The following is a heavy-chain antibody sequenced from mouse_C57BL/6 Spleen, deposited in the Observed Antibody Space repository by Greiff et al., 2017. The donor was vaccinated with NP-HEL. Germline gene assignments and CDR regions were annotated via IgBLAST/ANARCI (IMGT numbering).Heavy chain of an antibody. V-gene: IGHV1-18*01. CDR3: ARPYDGYSNWYFDV. J-gene: IGHJ1*03. CDR1: GYTFTDYN. D-gene: IGHD2-3*01. CDR2: INPNNGGT. Sequence: VQLQQSGPELVKPGASVKIPCKASGYTFTDYNMDWVKQSHGKSLEWIGDINPNNGGTIYNQKFKGKATLTVDKSSSTAYMELRSLTSEDTAVYYCARPYDGYSNWYFDVWGTGTTVTVSS.